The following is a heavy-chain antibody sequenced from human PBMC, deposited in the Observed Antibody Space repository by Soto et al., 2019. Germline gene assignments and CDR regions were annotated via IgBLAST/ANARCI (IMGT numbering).Heavy chain of an antibody. V-gene: IGHV1-58*01. J-gene: IGHJ6*02. CDR1: GFTFTSSA. CDR3: AAGHWIYGSGSYYNGALFYYGMDV. D-gene: IGHD3-10*01. CDR2: IVVGSGNT. Sequence: ASVKVSCKASGFTFTSSAVQWVRQARGQRLEWIGWIVVGSGNTNYAQKFQERVTITRDMSTSTAYMELSSLRSEDTAVYYCAAGHWIYGSGSYYNGALFYYGMDVWGQGTTVTVSS.